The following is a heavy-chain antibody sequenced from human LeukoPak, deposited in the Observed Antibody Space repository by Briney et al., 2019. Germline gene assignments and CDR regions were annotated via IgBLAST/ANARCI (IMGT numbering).Heavy chain of an antibody. V-gene: IGHV3-23*01. CDR3: AKGFSITIFGVVKPFDY. Sequence: GGSLRLSCAASGFTFSSYAMSWVRQAPGKGLEWVSAISGSGGSTYYADSVKGRFTISRGNSKNTLYLQMNSLRAEDTAVYYCAKGFSITIFGVVKPFDYWGQGTLVSVSS. D-gene: IGHD3-3*01. J-gene: IGHJ4*02. CDR2: ISGSGGST. CDR1: GFTFSSYA.